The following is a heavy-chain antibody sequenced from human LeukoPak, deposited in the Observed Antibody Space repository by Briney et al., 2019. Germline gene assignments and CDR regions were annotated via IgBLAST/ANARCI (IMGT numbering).Heavy chain of an antibody. J-gene: IGHJ4*02. V-gene: IGHV3-23*01. CDR2: ISGSGGST. D-gene: IGHD3-3*01. CDR3: ATMGYDFWSGYWPDY. Sequence: GGSLRLSCAASGFTFSSYAMSWVRQAPGKGLEWVSTISGSGGSTDYADSVMGRFTISRDNSKNTLYLQMDSLGAEDTAEYYCATMGYDFWSGYWPDYWGQGTLVTVSS. CDR1: GFTFSSYA.